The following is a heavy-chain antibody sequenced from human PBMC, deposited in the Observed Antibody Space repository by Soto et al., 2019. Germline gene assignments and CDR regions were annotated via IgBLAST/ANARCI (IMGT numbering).Heavy chain of an antibody. CDR2: ISSSGSTI. CDR1: GFTFSSYE. CDR3: ARFFTSDDFWSGYYNWFDP. Sequence: PGGSLRLSCAASGFTFSSYEMNWVRQAPGKGLEWVSYISSSGSTIYYADSVKGRFTISRDNAKNSLYLQMNSLRAEDTAVYYCARFFTSDDFWSGYYNWFDPWGQGTLVTVSS. J-gene: IGHJ5*02. D-gene: IGHD3-3*01. V-gene: IGHV3-48*03.